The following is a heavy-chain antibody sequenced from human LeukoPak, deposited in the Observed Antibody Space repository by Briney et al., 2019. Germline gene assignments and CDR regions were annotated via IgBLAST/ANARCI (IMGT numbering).Heavy chain of an antibody. CDR3: AREDYYDSGSFDP. D-gene: IGHD3-22*01. J-gene: IGHJ5*02. V-gene: IGHV1-69*13. Sequence: SVKVSCKASGGTFSSYAISWVRQAPGQGLEWMGGIIPIFGTANYAQKFQGRVTITADESTSTAYMELSSLRSEDTAVYYCAREDYYDSGSFDPWGQGTLVTVSS. CDR1: GGTFSSYA. CDR2: IIPIFGTA.